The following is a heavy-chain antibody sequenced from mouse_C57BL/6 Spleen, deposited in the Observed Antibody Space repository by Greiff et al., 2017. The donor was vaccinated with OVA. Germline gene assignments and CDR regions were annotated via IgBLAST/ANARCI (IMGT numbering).Heavy chain of an antibody. CDR1: GYTFTSYW. D-gene: IGHD1-1*01. CDR2: IDPSDSET. J-gene: IGHJ4*01. Sequence: VQLQQPGAELVRPGSSVKLSCKASGYTFTSYWMHWVKQRPIQGLEWIGNIDPSDSETHYNQKFKDKATLTVDKSSSTAYMQLSSLTSEDSAVYYCARSLYGSSYAMDYWGQGTSVTVSS. CDR3: ARSLYGSSYAMDY. V-gene: IGHV1-52*01.